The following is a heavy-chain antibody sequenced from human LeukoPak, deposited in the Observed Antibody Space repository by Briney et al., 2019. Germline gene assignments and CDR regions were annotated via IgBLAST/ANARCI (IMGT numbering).Heavy chain of an antibody. CDR1: GYTLTELS. V-gene: IGHV1-24*01. CDR3: ATPDSGSYWVFDY. CDR2: FDPEDGET. Sequence: GASVKVSCKASGYTLTELSMHWVRQAPGKGLEWMGGFDPEDGETIYAQKFQGRVTMTEDTSTDTAYMELSSLRSEDTAVYYCATPDSGSYWVFDYWGQGTLVTVSS. D-gene: IGHD1-26*01. J-gene: IGHJ4*02.